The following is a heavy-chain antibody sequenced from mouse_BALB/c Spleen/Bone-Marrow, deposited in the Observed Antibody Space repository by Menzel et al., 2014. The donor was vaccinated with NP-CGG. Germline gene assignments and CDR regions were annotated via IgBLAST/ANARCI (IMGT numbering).Heavy chain of an antibody. CDR3: TRGGNWDDFDS. D-gene: IGHD4-1*01. J-gene: IGHJ2*01. CDR1: GFTFSSFG. CDR2: ISSGSSTI. V-gene: IGHV5-17*02. Sequence: EVHLVESGGGLVQPGGSRKLSCAASGFTFSSFGMHWVRQAPEKGLEWVAYISSGSSTIFYADTVKGRFTVSRGNPKNTLFLQMTSLRSEDTAMYFCTRGGNWDDFDSWGQGTTLTVSS.